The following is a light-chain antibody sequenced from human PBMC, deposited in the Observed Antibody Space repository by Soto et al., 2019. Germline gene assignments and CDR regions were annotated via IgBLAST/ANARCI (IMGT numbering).Light chain of an antibody. Sequence: DIQITQSPSSLSASVGDRVTISCRASQSISRYLNWYQQKPGLVPKLLIYATSTLQSGVPSRFSGSGSGTDYTLTISSLQLEDFATYYCQQSYTIPPTFGQGTKVDIK. CDR3: QQSYTIPPT. CDR1: QSISRY. J-gene: IGKJ1*01. CDR2: ATS. V-gene: IGKV1-39*01.